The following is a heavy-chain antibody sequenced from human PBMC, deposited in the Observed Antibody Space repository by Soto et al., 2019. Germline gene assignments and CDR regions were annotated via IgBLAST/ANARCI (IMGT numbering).Heavy chain of an antibody. D-gene: IGHD3-22*01. CDR2: MSAYNGNT. V-gene: IGHV1-18*04. Sequence: SVKVSCKAAGYTFTSYGISSVREAPGQGLEWMGWMSAYNGNTNYAQKLQGRVTMTTDTSKSTAYMELRSLRSADTAVYYCARDKSMRVVGAFDIWGQGTMVTGS. CDR1: GYTFTSYG. CDR3: ARDKSMRVVGAFDI. J-gene: IGHJ3*02.